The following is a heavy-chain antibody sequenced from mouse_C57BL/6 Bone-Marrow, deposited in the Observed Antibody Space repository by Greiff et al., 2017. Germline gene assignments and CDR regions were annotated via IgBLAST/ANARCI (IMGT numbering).Heavy chain of an antibody. D-gene: IGHD2-4*01. CDR3: ARHERCYDYEAWFAY. Sequence: EVQLVESGGDLVKPGGSLKLSCAASGFTFSSYGMSWVRQTPDKRLEWVATISSGGSYTYYPDSVKGRFTISRDNAKNTLYLQMSSLKSEDTDMYYCARHERCYDYEAWFAYWGQGTLVTVSA. CDR2: ISSGGSYT. J-gene: IGHJ3*01. V-gene: IGHV5-6*01. CDR1: GFTFSSYG.